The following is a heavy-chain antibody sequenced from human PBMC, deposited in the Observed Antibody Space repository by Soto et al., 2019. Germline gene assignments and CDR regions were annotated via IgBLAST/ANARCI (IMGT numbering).Heavy chain of an antibody. CDR2: IVVGSGNT. D-gene: IGHD6-6*01. Sequence: QMQLVQSGPEVKKPGTSVKVSCKASGFTFTSSAVQWVRQARGQRLEWIGWIVVGSGNTNYAQKFQDRVTMTTDAFTSTAYLELRSLTSDDTAVYYCARDREAARPGWFDPWGQGTLVTVSS. CDR3: ARDREAARPGWFDP. V-gene: IGHV1-58*01. J-gene: IGHJ5*02. CDR1: GFTFTSSA.